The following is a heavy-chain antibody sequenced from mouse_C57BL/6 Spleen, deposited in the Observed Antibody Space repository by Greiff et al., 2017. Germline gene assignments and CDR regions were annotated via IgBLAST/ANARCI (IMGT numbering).Heavy chain of an antibody. J-gene: IGHJ2*01. Sequence: QVQLQQPGTELVKPGASVKLSCKASGYTFTSYWMHWVKQRPGQGLEWIGEIDPSDSYTNYNQKFKGKSTLTVDKSSSTAYMQLSSLTSEDSAVYYCARGFITTVVAVDDWGQGTTLTVSS. CDR2: IDPSDSYT. CDR1: GYTFTSYW. CDR3: ARGFITTVVAVDD. D-gene: IGHD1-1*01. V-gene: IGHV1-69*01.